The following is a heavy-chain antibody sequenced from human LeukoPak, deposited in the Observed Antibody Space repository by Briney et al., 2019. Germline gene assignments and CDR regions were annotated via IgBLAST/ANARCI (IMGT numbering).Heavy chain of an antibody. CDR3: ASWDTIDSGRLWFDY. CDR1: GFTFSSYS. V-gene: IGHV3-21*01. D-gene: IGHD5-18*01. CDR2: ISSSSSYI. J-gene: IGHJ4*02. Sequence: PGGSLRLSCAASGFTFSSYSMNWVRQAPGKGLEWVSSISSSSSYIYYADSVKGRFTISRDNAKNSLYLQMNSLRAEDTAVYYCASWDTIDSGRLWFDYWGQGTLVTVSS.